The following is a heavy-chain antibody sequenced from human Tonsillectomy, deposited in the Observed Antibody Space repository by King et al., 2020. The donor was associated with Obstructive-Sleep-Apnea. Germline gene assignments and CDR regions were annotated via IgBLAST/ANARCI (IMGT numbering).Heavy chain of an antibody. D-gene: IGHD3-9*01. CDR1: GFTFSSYA. V-gene: IGHV3-23*04. CDR3: AKSPTYDILTGYFYFDY. J-gene: IGHJ4*02. Sequence: VQLVESGGGLVQPGGSLRLSCAASGFTFSSYAMSWVRQAPGKGLEWGSAISGSGGSTYYADSVKGRFTISRDNSKNTLYLQMNSLRAEDTAVYYCAKSPTYDILTGYFYFDYWGQGTLVTVSS. CDR2: ISGSGGST.